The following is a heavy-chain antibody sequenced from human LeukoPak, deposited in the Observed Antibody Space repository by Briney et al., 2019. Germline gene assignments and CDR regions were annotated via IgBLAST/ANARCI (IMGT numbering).Heavy chain of an antibody. CDR3: ARKTIVVVPAALGLNYYYYYMDV. D-gene: IGHD2-2*01. Sequence: TLSLTCTVSGGSISSGSYYWSWIRQPAGKGLEWIGRIYTSGSTNYNPSLKSRVTISVDTSKNQFSLKLSSVTAADTAVYYCARKTIVVVPAALGLNYYYYYMDVRGKGTTVTVSS. V-gene: IGHV4-61*02. J-gene: IGHJ6*03. CDR1: GGSISSGSYY. CDR2: IYTSGST.